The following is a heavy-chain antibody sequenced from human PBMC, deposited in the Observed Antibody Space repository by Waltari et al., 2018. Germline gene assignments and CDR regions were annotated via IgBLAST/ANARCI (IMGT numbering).Heavy chain of an antibody. Sequence: EVQLVESGGGLVQPGGSLRLSCAASAFTFSSYEMNWVRQAPGKGLEWVSYISSGGSTIYYADSVKGRFTISRDNAKNSLYLQMNSLRAEDTAVYYCARDGYDYVWGSYRPNDAFDIWGQGTMVTVSS. D-gene: IGHD3-16*02. CDR2: ISSGGSTI. CDR1: AFTFSSYE. J-gene: IGHJ3*02. V-gene: IGHV3-48*03. CDR3: ARDGYDYVWGSYRPNDAFDI.